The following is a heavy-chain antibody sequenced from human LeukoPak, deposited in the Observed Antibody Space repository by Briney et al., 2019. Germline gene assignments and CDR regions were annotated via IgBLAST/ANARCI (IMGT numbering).Heavy chain of an antibody. J-gene: IGHJ4*02. Sequence: ASVKVSCKASGYTFTSYGISWVRQAPGQGLKWMGWISAYNGNTNYAQKLQGRVTMTTDTSTSTAYMELRSLRSDDTAVYYCARGYCSSTSCTYPSDYWGQGTLVTVSS. CDR2: ISAYNGNT. V-gene: IGHV1-18*01. CDR3: ARGYCSSTSCTYPSDY. CDR1: GYTFTSYG. D-gene: IGHD2-2*01.